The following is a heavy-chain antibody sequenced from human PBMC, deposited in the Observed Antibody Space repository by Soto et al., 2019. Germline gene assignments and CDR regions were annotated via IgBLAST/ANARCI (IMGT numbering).Heavy chain of an antibody. V-gene: IGHV3-30-3*01. CDR3: AGVYYGGDSVNNF. D-gene: IGHD2-21*02. J-gene: IGHJ4*02. CDR2: TSYDGNNR. CDR1: GFSFSSYV. Sequence: XGALRLSFSGSGFSFSSYVLSWVRQAPGRGLEWVAATSYDGNNRYYADSVKGRFIISRDNSKNTLDLEMETPRPEDTAVYYCAGVYYGGDSVNNFWGQGTPVTVSS.